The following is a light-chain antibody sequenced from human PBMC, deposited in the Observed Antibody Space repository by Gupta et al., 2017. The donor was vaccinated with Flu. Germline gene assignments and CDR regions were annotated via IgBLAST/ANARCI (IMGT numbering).Light chain of an antibody. Sequence: LSSGHSSYAIAWHQQQPEKGPRYLMKLNSDGSHSKGDGIPDRFSGSSSGAERYLTISSLQSEDEADYYCQTWGTGIRVFGGGTKLTVL. CDR2: LNSDGSH. V-gene: IGLV4-69*01. CDR1: SGHSSYA. J-gene: IGLJ3*02. CDR3: QTWGTGIRV.